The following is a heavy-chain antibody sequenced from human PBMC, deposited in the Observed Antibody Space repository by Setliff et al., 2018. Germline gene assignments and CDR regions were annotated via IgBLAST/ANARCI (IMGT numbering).Heavy chain of an antibody. CDR2: ISAYNGNT. J-gene: IGHJ3*02. CDR1: GYTFTSYG. D-gene: IGHD6-6*01. Sequence: VKVSCKASGYTFTSYGISWVRQAPGQGLEWMGWISAYNGNTNYAQKLQGRVTMTTDTSTSTAYMELRSLRPDDTAVYYCARDFPPLYSSSFSDAFDIWGQGTMVTVSS. CDR3: ARDFPPLYSSSFSDAFDI. V-gene: IGHV1-18*01.